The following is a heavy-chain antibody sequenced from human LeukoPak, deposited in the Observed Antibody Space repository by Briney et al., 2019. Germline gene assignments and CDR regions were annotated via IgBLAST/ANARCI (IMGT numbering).Heavy chain of an antibody. J-gene: IGHJ4*02. V-gene: IGHV3-30*18. Sequence: GGSLRLSCAASGFIFSAYGIHWVRQAPGKGLEWVATISYDGSNKYYGDSVKGRFTISRDNSKNTLYLQMNSLRTEDTAVYYCAKDGALGYCSGGSCHFDYWGQGTLVTVSS. CDR2: ISYDGSNK. CDR1: GFIFSAYG. CDR3: AKDGALGYCSGGSCHFDY. D-gene: IGHD2-15*01.